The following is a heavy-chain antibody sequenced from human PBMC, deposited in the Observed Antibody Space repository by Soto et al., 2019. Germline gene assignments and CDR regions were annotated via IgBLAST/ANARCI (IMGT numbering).Heavy chain of an antibody. Sequence: SETLSLTCTISGDSISISSYYWAWIRQPPGKGLEWIGSMYYSGSTYNNPSLKSRVTMSVDTPKKQFSLILSSVTAADTAVYYCAAMLTVGATPYYFEYWDEGNLVTVSS. V-gene: IGHV4-39*01. J-gene: IGHJ4*01. D-gene: IGHD1-26*01. CDR2: MYYSGST. CDR1: GDSISISSYY. CDR3: AAMLTVGATPYYFEY.